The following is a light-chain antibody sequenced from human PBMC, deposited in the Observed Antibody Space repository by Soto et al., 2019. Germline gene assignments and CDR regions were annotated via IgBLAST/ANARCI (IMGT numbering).Light chain of an antibody. J-gene: IGLJ2*01. CDR1: SSDVGAYNF. V-gene: IGLV2-14*03. CDR3: SSYTGSNTRVV. Sequence: QSALTQPASVSGSPGQSITISCTGTSSDVGAYNFVSWYQQHPGKAPKLIIHDVNNRPSGVSNRFSGSKSGNTASLTISGLQAEDEADYYCSSYTGSNTRVVFGGGTKLTVL. CDR2: DVN.